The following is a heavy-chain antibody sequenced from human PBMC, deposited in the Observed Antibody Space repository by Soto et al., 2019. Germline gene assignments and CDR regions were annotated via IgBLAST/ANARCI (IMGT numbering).Heavy chain of an antibody. CDR3: AKGGPTFLNWFGP. J-gene: IGHJ5*02. D-gene: IGHD5-12*01. CDR1: GFTFSSHA. CDR2: ISNSGHSA. V-gene: IGHV3-23*01. Sequence: GGSLRLSCAASGFTFSSHAMNWVRQAPGKGLEWISVISNSGHSAYYADSVKGRFTISRDNSKNTLYLQIKSLRAEDTAAYYCAKGGPTFLNWFGPWGQGTLVTVSS.